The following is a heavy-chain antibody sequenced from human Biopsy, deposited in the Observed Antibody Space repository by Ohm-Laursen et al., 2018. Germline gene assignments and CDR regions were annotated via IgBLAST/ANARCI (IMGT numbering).Heavy chain of an antibody. CDR2: IYTSGSP. V-gene: IGHV4-4*07. J-gene: IGHJ3*02. CDR1: GDSINNYY. CDR3: ARGTGRYYVYGAFDI. D-gene: IGHD1-26*01. Sequence: SETLSLTCTVSGDSINNYYWSWIRQPAGKGLEWIGRIYTSGSPNYNLSLESRVTMSVDTSKNQFSLKLRSVTAADTAVYYCARGTGRYYVYGAFDIWGQGTVVTVSS.